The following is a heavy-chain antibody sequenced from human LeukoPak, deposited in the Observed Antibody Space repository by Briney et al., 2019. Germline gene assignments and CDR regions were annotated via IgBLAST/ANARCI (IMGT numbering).Heavy chain of an antibody. CDR1: GFKFDEYV. J-gene: IGHJ4*02. CDR2: ISGSGGST. V-gene: IGHV3-23*01. CDR3: AKDPPYDYWSGYPDY. Sequence: PGGSLRLSCEASGFKFDEYVMHWVRQAPGKGLEWVSGISGSGGSTYYADSVKGRFTISRDNSKNTLYLQMNGLRAEDTAVYYCAKDPPYDYWSGYPDYWGQGTLVTVSS. D-gene: IGHD3-3*01.